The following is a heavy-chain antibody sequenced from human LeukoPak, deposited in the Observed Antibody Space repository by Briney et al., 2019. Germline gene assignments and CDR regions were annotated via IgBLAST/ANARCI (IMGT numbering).Heavy chain of an antibody. CDR3: AKDDIVATVAED. D-gene: IGHD5-12*01. CDR2: ISGSCGST. CDR1: GFTFSSYA. V-gene: IGHV3-23*01. J-gene: IGHJ4*02. Sequence: PGGSLRLSCAASGFTFSSYAMSWVRQAPGKGLEWVSAISGSCGSTYYADSVKGRFTISRDNSKNTLYLQMNSLRVEDTAVYYCAKDDIVATVAEDWGQGTLVTVSS.